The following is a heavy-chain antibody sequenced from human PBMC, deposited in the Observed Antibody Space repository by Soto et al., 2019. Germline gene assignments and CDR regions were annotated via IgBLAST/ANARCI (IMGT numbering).Heavy chain of an antibody. CDR1: GFSLSRKGMS. D-gene: IGHD1-7*01. J-gene: IGHJ4*02. Sequence: SGPTLVNPKQTLILTCAFSGFSLSRKGMSVSWIRQPPGKALEFLALIDWEKEKFSSPSLRTRLTVSKDTSKSQVVPTLTNVDPVDTATYYCTRSTNWNYAYYFDYWGQGTLVTVSS. V-gene: IGHV2-70*01. CDR2: IDWEKEK. CDR3: TRSTNWNYAYYFDY.